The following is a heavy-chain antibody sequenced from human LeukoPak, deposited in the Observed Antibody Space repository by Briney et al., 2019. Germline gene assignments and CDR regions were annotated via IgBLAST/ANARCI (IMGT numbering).Heavy chain of an antibody. Sequence: SETLSLTCTVSGGSISSYYWSWIRQPPGKGLEWIGYIYYSGSTNYNPSLKSRVTISVDTSKNQFSLKLSSVTAADTAVYYCVRHSCGGDCNPYFDYWGQGTLVTVSS. CDR3: VRHSCGGDCNPYFDY. CDR2: IYYSGST. V-gene: IGHV4-59*08. J-gene: IGHJ4*02. D-gene: IGHD2-21*02. CDR1: GGSISSYY.